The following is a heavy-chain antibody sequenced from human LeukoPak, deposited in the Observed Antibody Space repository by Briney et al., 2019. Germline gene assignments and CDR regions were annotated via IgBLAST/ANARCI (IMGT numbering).Heavy chain of an antibody. CDR3: ARVAAPWGAFDT. J-gene: IGHJ3*02. D-gene: IGHD7-27*01. CDR2: IYYSGST. V-gene: IGHV4-59*01. CDR1: GGSISGYY. Sequence: SETLSLTCTVSGGSISGYYWSWIRQPPGKGLEWIGYIYYSGSTNYNPSLKSRVTISVDTSKNQFSLKLSSVTAADTAVYYCARVAAPWGAFDTWGQGTMVTVSS.